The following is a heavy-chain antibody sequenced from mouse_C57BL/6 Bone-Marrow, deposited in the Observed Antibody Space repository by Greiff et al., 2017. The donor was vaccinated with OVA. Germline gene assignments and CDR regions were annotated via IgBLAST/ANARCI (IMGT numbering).Heavy chain of an antibody. V-gene: IGHV1-75*01. CDR2: IFPGSGST. CDR3: ARWPSMDY. CDR1: GYTFTDYY. J-gene: IGHJ4*01. Sequence: VKLMESGPELVKPGASVKISCKASGYTFTDYYINWVKQRPGQGLEWIGRIFPGSGSTYYNEKFKGKATLTVDKSSSTAYMLLSSLTSEDSAVYFGARWPSMDYWGQGTSVTVSS.